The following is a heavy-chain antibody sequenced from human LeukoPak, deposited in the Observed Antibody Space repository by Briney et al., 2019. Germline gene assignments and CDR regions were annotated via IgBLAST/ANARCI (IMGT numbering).Heavy chain of an antibody. CDR3: ARTKYSSSWYDAYYFDY. D-gene: IGHD6-13*01. Sequence: GESLKISCKGSGYSFTSYWIGWVRQMPGKGLEWMGIIYPGDSDTRYSPSFQGQVTISADKSISTAYLQWSSLKASDTAMYYCARTKYSSSWYDAYYFDYWGQGILVTVSS. CDR1: GYSFTSYW. J-gene: IGHJ4*02. V-gene: IGHV5-51*01. CDR2: IYPGDSDT.